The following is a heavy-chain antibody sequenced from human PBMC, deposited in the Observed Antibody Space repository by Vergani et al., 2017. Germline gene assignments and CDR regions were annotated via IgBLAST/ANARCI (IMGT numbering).Heavy chain of an antibody. J-gene: IGHJ5*01. CDR2: MFHTGEA. CDR1: GYSISRGFY. V-gene: IGHV4-38-2*02. CDR3: GVIXVRSPRPDNWFDS. D-gene: IGHD3-16*02. Sequence: QIQLQESGPGLVKPSETLPLTCSVSGYSISRGFYWVWIRQTPEKGLEWIGGMFHTGEASNSPSLQSRVAFSMDTSKNQFSLQLTSVTAADTAVYFCGVIXVRSPRPDNWFDSWGRGTLVTVSS.